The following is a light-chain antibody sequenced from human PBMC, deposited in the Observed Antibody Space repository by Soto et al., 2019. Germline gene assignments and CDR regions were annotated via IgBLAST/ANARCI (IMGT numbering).Light chain of an antibody. Sequence: ERGMKQSPATVSVSPGERATLSFRASQSVGSNLAWYQQKPGQAPRLLIFGASSRATGVPARFSGSGSGTEFTLTINSLQSEDFAVYFCHQYDNLPLPFGPGTNVAI. V-gene: IGKV3-15*01. J-gene: IGKJ3*01. CDR3: HQYDNLPLP. CDR2: GAS. CDR1: QSVGSN.